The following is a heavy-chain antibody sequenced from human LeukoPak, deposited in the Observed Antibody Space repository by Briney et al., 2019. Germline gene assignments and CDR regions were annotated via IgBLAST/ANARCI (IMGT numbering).Heavy chain of an antibody. CDR1: EFTYSSYS. D-gene: IGHD5-18*01. CDR2: ISSSSSYI. J-gene: IGHJ6*03. Sequence: GGSLILSCAASEFTYSSYSMNWVRQAPGKGLEWVSSISSSSSYIYYADSVKGRFTISRDNAKNSLYLQMNSLRAEDTAVYYCASDRGYSYGYYMDVWGKGTTVTVSS. V-gene: IGHV3-21*01. CDR3: ASDRGYSYGYYMDV.